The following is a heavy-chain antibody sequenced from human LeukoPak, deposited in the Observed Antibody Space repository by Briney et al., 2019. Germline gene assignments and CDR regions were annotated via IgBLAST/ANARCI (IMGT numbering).Heavy chain of an antibody. CDR3: ARALPLGCGSSTSCYSSSAPGELDY. CDR1: GGSISSGDYY. D-gene: IGHD2-2*01. CDR2: IYYSGST. V-gene: IGHV4-30-4*01. J-gene: IGHJ4*02. Sequence: SETPSLTCTVSGGSISSGDYYWSWIRQPPGKGLEWIGYIYYSGSTYYNPSLKSRVTISVDTSKNQFSLKLSSVTAADTAVYYCARALPLGCGSSTSCYSSSAPGELDYWGQGTLVTVSS.